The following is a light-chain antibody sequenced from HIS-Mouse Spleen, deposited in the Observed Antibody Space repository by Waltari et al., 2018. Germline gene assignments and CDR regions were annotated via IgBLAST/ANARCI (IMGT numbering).Light chain of an antibody. CDR3: QQYDNLP. CDR1: QDISNY. CDR2: DAS. J-gene: IGKJ4*01. Sequence: DIQMTQSPSSLSASVGDRVTITCQASQDISNYLNWYQQKPGKAPKLLIYDASNLETGAPSRSSGSGSGTDFTFTISSLQPEDIATYYCQQYDNLPFGGGTKVEIK. V-gene: IGKV1-33*01.